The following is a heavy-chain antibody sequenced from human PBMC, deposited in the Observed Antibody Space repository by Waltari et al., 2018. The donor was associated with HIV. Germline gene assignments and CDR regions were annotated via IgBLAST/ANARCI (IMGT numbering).Heavy chain of an antibody. CDR3: ATAGPYYYDSSGYYFDY. D-gene: IGHD3-22*01. Sequence: QVQLVQSGAEVKKPGASVKVSCKVSGYTLTELSMHWVRQAPGKGLEWMGGVGPEDGEKIYEQKFQGRVTMTEDTSTDTAYMELSSLRSEDTAVYYCATAGPYYYDSSGYYFDYWGQGTLVTVSS. CDR1: GYTLTELS. CDR2: VGPEDGEK. J-gene: IGHJ4*02. V-gene: IGHV1-24*01.